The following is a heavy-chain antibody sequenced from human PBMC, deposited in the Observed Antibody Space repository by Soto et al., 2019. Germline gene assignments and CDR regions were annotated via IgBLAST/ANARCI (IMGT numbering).Heavy chain of an antibody. Sequence: GESLKISCAASGFTFSSYAMSWVRQAPGKGLEWVSAISGSGGSTYYADSVKGRFTISRDNSKNTLYLQMNSLRAEDTAVYYCAKDGSASVSHGDAFDIWGQGTMVTVSS. CDR1: GFTFSSYA. V-gene: IGHV3-23*01. CDR3: AKDGSASVSHGDAFDI. J-gene: IGHJ3*02. CDR2: ISGSGGST.